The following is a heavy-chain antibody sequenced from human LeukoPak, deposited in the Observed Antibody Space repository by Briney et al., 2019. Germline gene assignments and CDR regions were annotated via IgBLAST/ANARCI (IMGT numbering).Heavy chain of an antibody. D-gene: IGHD1-26*01. J-gene: IGHJ5*02. Sequence: PGGSLRLSCVASGFTLDDYALHWVRQGPGKGLEWISLISGDGDNTYYADSVKGRFTISRDNSKNSLYLQMSSLSAEDTALYYCAKGVRSGTYYNSFDPWGQGTLVTVSS. CDR3: AKGVRSGTYYNSFDP. CDR1: GFTLDDYA. V-gene: IGHV3-43*02. CDR2: ISGDGDNT.